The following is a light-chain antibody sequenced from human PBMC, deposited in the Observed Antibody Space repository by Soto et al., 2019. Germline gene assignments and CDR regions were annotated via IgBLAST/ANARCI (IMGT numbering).Light chain of an antibody. CDR3: QQYGRT. CDR2: GAS. V-gene: IGKV3-20*01. J-gene: IGKJ1*01. CDR1: QSISSSY. Sequence: VLSQSPRTLCLPPADCAPLYCRASQSISSSYLAWYQQKPGQAPRLLIYGASSRATGIPDRFSGSGSGTDFTLTISRLEPEDFAVYYCQQYGRTFGQGTKVDI.